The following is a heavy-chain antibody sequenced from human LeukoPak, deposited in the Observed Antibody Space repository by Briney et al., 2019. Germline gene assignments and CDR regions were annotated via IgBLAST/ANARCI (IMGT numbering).Heavy chain of an antibody. Sequence: SETLSLTCTVSGGSISSYYWSWIRQPPGKGLEWIGYIYYSGSTNYNPSLKSRVTISVDTSKNQFSLKLSSVTAADTAVYYCARGVLDYDFWSGYAIHNWFDPWGQGTLSPSPQ. CDR3: ARGVLDYDFWSGYAIHNWFDP. CDR1: GGSISSYY. J-gene: IGHJ5*02. D-gene: IGHD3-3*01. CDR2: IYYSGST. V-gene: IGHV4-59*01.